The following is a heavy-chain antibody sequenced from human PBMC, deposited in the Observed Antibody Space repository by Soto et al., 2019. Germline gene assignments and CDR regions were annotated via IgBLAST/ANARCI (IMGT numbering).Heavy chain of an antibody. CDR3: ATRGYCSSTSCYRGALDI. Sequence: GASVKVSCKASGYTFTSYGISWVRQAPGQGLEWMGWISAYNGNTNYAQKLQGRVTMTTGTSTSTAYMELRSLRSDDTAVCYCATRGYCSSTSCYRGALDIWGQGTMVTVSS. CDR1: GYTFTSYG. J-gene: IGHJ3*02. D-gene: IGHD2-2*01. V-gene: IGHV1-18*01. CDR2: ISAYNGNT.